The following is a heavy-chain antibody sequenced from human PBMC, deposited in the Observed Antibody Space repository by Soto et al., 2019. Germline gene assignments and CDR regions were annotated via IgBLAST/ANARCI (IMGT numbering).Heavy chain of an antibody. CDR2: INHRGST. CDR1: GGSFSGYY. D-gene: IGHD2-15*01. Sequence: QVQLQQWGAGLLKPSETLSRTCAVYGGSFSGYYWSWIRQPPGKGLEWIGEINHRGSTNYNPSLKSRVTISVDTSKNQFSLKLSTVTAADTAFYYCARGGDSGYSIWGQGTLVTVSS. CDR3: ARGGDSGYSI. V-gene: IGHV4-34*01. J-gene: IGHJ4*02.